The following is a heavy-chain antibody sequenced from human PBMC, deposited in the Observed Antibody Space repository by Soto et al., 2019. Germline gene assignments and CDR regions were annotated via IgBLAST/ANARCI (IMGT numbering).Heavy chain of an antibody. CDR2: TYYRSKWYN. J-gene: IGHJ5*02. CDR1: GDSVSSNSAA. D-gene: IGHD6-13*01. V-gene: IGHV6-1*01. Sequence: SQTPSLTCAISGDSVSSNSAAWNWIRHSPSRGLEWLGRTYYRSKWYNDYAVSVKSRITINPDTSKNQFSLQLNSLTPEDTAVYYCARGRGAAGTSAFDPWGQGTQVTVSS. CDR3: ARGRGAAGTSAFDP.